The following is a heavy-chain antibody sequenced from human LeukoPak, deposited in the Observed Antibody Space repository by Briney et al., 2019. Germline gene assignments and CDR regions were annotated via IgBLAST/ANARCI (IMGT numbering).Heavy chain of an antibody. D-gene: IGHD3-22*01. V-gene: IGHV4-34*01. CDR2: INHSGST. Sequence: PSETLSPTCAVYGGSFSGYYWTWSRQPPGKGLEWIGEINHSGSTNYNPSLKSRLTISQDTSKNQVSLKLSSVTAADTAVYYCAYNYYDISGPGDYWGQGTLLTVSS. CDR1: GGSFSGYY. CDR3: AYNYYDISGPGDY. J-gene: IGHJ4*02.